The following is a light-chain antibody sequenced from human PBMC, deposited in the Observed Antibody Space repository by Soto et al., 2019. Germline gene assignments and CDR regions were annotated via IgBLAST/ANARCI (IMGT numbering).Light chain of an antibody. V-gene: IGKV3D-20*02. CDR1: QSVSSSY. CDR3: QQRSNWT. J-gene: IGKJ1*01. Sequence: EIVMTQSPATLSASPGERATLSCRASQSVSSSYVAWYQQKPGQAPRLLIYGASSRATGIPARFSGSGSGTDFTLTISSLEPEDFAVYYCQQRSNWTFGQGTKVDIK. CDR2: GAS.